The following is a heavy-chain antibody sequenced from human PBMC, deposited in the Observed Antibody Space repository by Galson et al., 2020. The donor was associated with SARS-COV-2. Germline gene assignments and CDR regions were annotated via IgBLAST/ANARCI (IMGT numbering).Heavy chain of an antibody. Sequence: GGSLRLSCAAFGLTFSNYAMAWVRQAPGKGLEWVPGISGSGGTTNSAVHVKGRFTISRDNSNDMLYLQMNSLRAEDTAVYYCAKRGYCNDGYCYESQWFDPWGQGTLVIVSS. D-gene: IGHD2-15*01. J-gene: IGHJ5*02. V-gene: IGHV3-23*01. CDR1: GLTFSNYA. CDR3: AKRGYCNDGYCYESQWFDP. CDR2: ISGSGGTT.